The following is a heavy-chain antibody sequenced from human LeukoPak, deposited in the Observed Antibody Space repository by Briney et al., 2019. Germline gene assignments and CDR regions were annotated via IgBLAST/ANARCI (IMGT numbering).Heavy chain of an antibody. CDR1: VGTFSLYA. V-gene: IGHV1-69*01. Sequence: ASVNVSCKSSVGTFSLYAIRWVRRAPGQGLAWMGGIIPIFGTANYSQKFQGRVTITADESTSTAYMELSSLRSEDTAVYYCASGMRIAAAAPSDYWGQGTLVTVSS. D-gene: IGHD6-13*01. CDR2: IIPIFGTA. J-gene: IGHJ4*02. CDR3: ASGMRIAAAAPSDY.